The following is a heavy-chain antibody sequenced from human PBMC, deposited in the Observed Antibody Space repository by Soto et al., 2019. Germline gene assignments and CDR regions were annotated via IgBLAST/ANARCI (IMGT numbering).Heavy chain of an antibody. D-gene: IGHD4-17*01. CDR2: IYYSGST. CDR1: GGSISSGGYY. J-gene: IGHJ4*02. Sequence: SETLSLTCTVSGGSISSGGYYWSWIRQHPGKGLEWIGYIYYSGSTYYNPSLKSRVTISVDTSKNQFSLKLSSVTAADTAVYYCARGGVYGDYVGELDYWGQGTLVTVSS. V-gene: IGHV4-31*03. CDR3: ARGGVYGDYVGELDY.